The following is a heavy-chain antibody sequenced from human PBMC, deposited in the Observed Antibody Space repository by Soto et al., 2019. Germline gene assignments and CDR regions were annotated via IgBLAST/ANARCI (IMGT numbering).Heavy chain of an antibody. D-gene: IGHD4-4*01. CDR3: AHRTTVTTGIN. J-gene: IGHJ4*02. V-gene: IGHV2-5*01. CDR2: IYWNDEK. CDR1: GFSLSTDGVG. Sequence: QITLKESGPTLVKPTQTLTLTCTFSGFSLSTDGVGVDWIRQPPGKALEWLGLIYWNDEKHYRPYLHSRLTITKDTSRHQVVLTITNMDPVDTATYYSAHRTTVTTGINWGQGTLVTVSS.